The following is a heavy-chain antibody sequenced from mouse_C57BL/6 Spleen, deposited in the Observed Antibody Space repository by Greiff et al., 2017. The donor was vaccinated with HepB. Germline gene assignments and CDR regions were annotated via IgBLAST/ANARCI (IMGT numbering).Heavy chain of an antibody. CDR1: GYTFTSYW. CDR2: IHPNSGST. Sequence: QVHVKQPGAELVKPGASVKLSCKASGYTFTSYWMHWVKQRPGQGLEWIGMIHPNSGSTNYNEKFKSKATLTVDKSSSTAYMQLSSLTSEDSAVYYYARESYYGSRTWFAYWGQGTLVTVSA. J-gene: IGHJ3*01. D-gene: IGHD1-1*01. V-gene: IGHV1-64*01. CDR3: ARESYYGSRTWFAY.